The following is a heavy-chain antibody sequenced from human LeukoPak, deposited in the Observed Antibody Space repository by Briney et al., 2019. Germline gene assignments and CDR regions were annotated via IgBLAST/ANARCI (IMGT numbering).Heavy chain of an antibody. V-gene: IGHV4-59*01. CDR1: GGSISSYY. Sequence: KPSETLSLTCTVSGGSISSYYWSWIRQPPGKGLEWIGYIYYSGSTSYNPSLKSRVTISADTSQNQFSLKLSSVTAADTAVYSCARGPIWSNALDIWGQGTMVTVSS. J-gene: IGHJ3*02. D-gene: IGHD3-3*01. CDR3: ARGPIWSNALDI. CDR2: IYYSGST.